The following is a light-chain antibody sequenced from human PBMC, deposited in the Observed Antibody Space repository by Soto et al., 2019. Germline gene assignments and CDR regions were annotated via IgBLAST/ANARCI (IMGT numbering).Light chain of an antibody. CDR1: QSIANY. CDR2: AAS. J-gene: IGKJ3*01. CDR3: QQSYTTLFN. Sequence: EIQMTQAPCSLYASVGDRVTRTWLTSQSIANYLNWYQQKPGKAPKLLMFAASTLQSGVPSRFSGSGSETDFTLTISSLQPEDLATYYCQQSYTTLFNCGTGPKVDIK. V-gene: IGKV1-39*01.